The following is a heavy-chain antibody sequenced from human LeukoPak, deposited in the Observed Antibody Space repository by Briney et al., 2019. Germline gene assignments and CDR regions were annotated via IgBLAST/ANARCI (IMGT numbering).Heavy chain of an antibody. D-gene: IGHD6-6*01. Sequence: PSETLSLTCTVSGGSISRYYWSWIRQPPGKGLEWIAYIYYSGSTNYNPSLKSRVTISVDTSKNQFSLKVSSVTAADTAVYYCAGHVVPCDSTSSYDYWGQGTLVTVSS. CDR3: AGHVVPCDSTSSYDY. CDR1: GGSISRYY. V-gene: IGHV4-59*08. J-gene: IGHJ4*02. CDR2: IYYSGST.